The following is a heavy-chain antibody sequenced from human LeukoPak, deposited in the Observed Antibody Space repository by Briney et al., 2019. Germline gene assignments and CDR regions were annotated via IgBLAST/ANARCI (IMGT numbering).Heavy chain of an antibody. V-gene: IGHV3-21*01. CDR2: ISSGSSYI. CDR3: ARGSAMIVVVIDY. CDR1: GFTFSSYS. Sequence: GGSLRLSCAASGFTFSSYSMNWVRQAPGKGLEWVSSISSGSSYIYYADSVKGRFTISRDNAKNSLYLQMNSLRAEDTAVYYCARGSAMIVVVIDYWGQGTLVTVSS. J-gene: IGHJ4*02. D-gene: IGHD3-22*01.